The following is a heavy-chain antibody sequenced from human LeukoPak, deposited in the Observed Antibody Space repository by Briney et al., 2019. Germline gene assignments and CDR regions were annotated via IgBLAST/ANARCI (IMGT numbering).Heavy chain of an antibody. CDR1: GFTFSYAW. D-gene: IGHD2/OR15-2a*01. CDR3: ATDLRGRGPNPLSSRIDY. Sequence: GGSLRLSCAASGFTFSYAWMSWVRQAPGIGLEWVGRIKCKTDGGTTDYAAPVRGRFTISRDDSKNTLYLQMNSLKSEDTVVYYCATDLRGRGPNPLSSRIDYWGQGTLVTVSS. J-gene: IGHJ4*02. CDR2: IKCKTDGGTT. V-gene: IGHV3-15*01.